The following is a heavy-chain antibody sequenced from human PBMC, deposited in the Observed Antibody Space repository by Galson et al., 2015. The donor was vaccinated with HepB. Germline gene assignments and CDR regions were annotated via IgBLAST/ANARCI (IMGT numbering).Heavy chain of an antibody. CDR1: GFTFSYYA. CDR3: ARGPVTAGFDN. CDR2: ISFDGTHK. D-gene: IGHD6-13*01. V-gene: IGHV3-30*04. J-gene: IGHJ4*02. Sequence: SLRLSCAASGFTFSYYAMHWVRQAPGKGLEWVAVISFDGTHKYYGDSVKGRFTISRDNFNNTPSLQMNSLRSEDTALYYCARGPVTAGFDNWGQGTLLTVSS.